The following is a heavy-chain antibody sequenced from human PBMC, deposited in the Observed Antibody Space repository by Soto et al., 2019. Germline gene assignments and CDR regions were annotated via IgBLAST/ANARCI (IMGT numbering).Heavy chain of an antibody. D-gene: IGHD2-2*01. V-gene: IGHV1-2*02. Sequence: QVQLVQSGAEVKKPGASVKVSCKASGYTFTGYYMHWVRQAPGQGLEWMGWINPNSGGTNYAQKFQGRVTMSRDTSISTAYMELSRLRSDDTAVYYCARPHVVPAAQFYYYYGMDVWGQGTTVTVSS. CDR1: GYTFTGYY. CDR2: INPNSGGT. J-gene: IGHJ6*02. CDR3: ARPHVVPAAQFYYYYGMDV.